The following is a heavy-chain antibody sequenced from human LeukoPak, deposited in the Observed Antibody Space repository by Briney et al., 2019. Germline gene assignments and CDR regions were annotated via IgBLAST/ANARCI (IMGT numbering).Heavy chain of an antibody. CDR1: GFTFSSYW. CDR3: VVVAAGD. V-gene: IGHV3-74*01. D-gene: IGHD2-15*01. Sequence: GGSLRLSCAASGFTFSSYWMHGVLQAPGKGLVWFSRINSDGSSTSYADSVKGRFTISRDNAKNTLYLQMNSLRAEDTAVYYCVVVAAGDWGQGTLVTVSS. J-gene: IGHJ4*02. CDR2: INSDGSST.